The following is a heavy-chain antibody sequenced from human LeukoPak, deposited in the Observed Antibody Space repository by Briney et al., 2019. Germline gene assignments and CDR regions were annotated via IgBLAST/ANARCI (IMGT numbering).Heavy chain of an antibody. Sequence: ASVKVSCKASGYTFTSYGISWVRQAPGQGLEWMGWINPNSGGTNYAQKFQGRVTMTRDTSISTAYMELSRLRSDDAAVYYRARIPRPDYGSGSYPYDYWGQGTLVTVSS. J-gene: IGHJ4*02. CDR2: INPNSGGT. CDR3: ARIPRPDYGSGSYPYDY. D-gene: IGHD3-10*01. CDR1: GYTFTSYG. V-gene: IGHV1-2*02.